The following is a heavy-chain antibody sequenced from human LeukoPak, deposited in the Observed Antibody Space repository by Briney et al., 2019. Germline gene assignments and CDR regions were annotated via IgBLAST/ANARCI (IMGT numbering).Heavy chain of an antibody. J-gene: IGHJ5*02. D-gene: IGHD5-12*01. CDR1: GFTFSSYG. V-gene: IGHV3-30*02. CDR2: IRSDGSNK. Sequence: GGSLRLSCAASGFTFSSYGMHWVRQAPGKGLEWVTFIRSDGSNKYHADSVKGRFTISRDNSKNTLYLQMNSLRAEDTAIYYCAKDAQIYSAYDWRWFDPWGQGTLVTVSS. CDR3: AKDAQIYSAYDWRWFDP.